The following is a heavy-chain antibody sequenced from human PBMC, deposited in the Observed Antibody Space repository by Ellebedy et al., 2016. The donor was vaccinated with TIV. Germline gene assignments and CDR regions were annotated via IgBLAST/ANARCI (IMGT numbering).Heavy chain of an antibody. Sequence: SETLSLTXAVYGGSFSGYYWSWIRQPPGKGLEWIGEINHSGSTNYNPSLKSRVTISVDTSKNQFSLKLSSVTAADTAVYYCARDGVVPTAPGRHYYYYYGMDVWGQGTTVTVSS. J-gene: IGHJ6*02. CDR1: GGSFSGYY. CDR3: ARDGVVPTAPGRHYYYYYGMDV. V-gene: IGHV4-34*01. CDR2: INHSGST. D-gene: IGHD2-2*01.